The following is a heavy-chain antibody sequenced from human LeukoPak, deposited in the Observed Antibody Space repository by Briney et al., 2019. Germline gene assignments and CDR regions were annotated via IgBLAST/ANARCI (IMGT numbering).Heavy chain of an antibody. CDR2: IYYSGST. CDR1: GVSISSSSYY. D-gene: IGHD6-13*01. CDR3: ARRGFIAAAGFDY. J-gene: IGHJ4*02. V-gene: IGHV4-39*01. Sequence: SETLSLTCTVSGVSISSSSYYWGWLRQPPGKGLEWIGSIYYSGSTYYNPSLKSRVTISVDTSKNQFSLKLSSVTAADTAVYYCARRGFIAAAGFDYWGQGTLVTVSS.